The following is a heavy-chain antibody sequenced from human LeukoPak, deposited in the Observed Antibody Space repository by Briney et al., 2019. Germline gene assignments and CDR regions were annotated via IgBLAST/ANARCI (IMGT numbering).Heavy chain of an antibody. CDR2: INPNSGGT. CDR3: ARLIYRYSGSPLDY. CDR1: GYTFTGYY. Sequence: ASVKVSCKASGYTFTGYYMHWVRQAPGQGLEWMGRINPNSGGTNYAQKFQGRVTMTRDTSISTAYMELSRLRSDDTAVYYCARLIYRYSGSPLDYWGQGTLVTVSS. V-gene: IGHV1-2*06. J-gene: IGHJ4*02. D-gene: IGHD1-26*01.